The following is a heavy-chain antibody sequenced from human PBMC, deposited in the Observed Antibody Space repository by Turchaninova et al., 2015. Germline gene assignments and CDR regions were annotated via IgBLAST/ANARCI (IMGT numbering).Heavy chain of an antibody. D-gene: IGHD6-19*01. CDR2: SNHSGST. CDR1: GGFFSGYY. Sequence: QVQLRQWGAGLLKPSEPLSLPRAVYGGFFSGYYWSWIRQPPVKGREWIGESNHSGSTNYNPSLKSRVTISVDTSKNQFSLKLSSVTAADTAVYYCARRSSGRAPFRYWGQGTLVTVSS. J-gene: IGHJ4*02. CDR3: ARRSSGRAPFRY. V-gene: IGHV4-34*01.